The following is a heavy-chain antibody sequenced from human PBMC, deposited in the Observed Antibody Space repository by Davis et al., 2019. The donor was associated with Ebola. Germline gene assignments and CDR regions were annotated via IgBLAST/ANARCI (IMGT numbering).Heavy chain of an antibody. CDR2: INWNGGSS. V-gene: IGHV3-20*01. D-gene: IGHD3-22*01. CDR1: GFTFDDYA. J-gene: IGHJ5*01. Sequence: PGGSLRLSCAASGFTFDDYAMTWVRQAPGKGLEWVSGINWNGGSSGYADSVKGRFTISRDNAKNSLYLQMNSLRVEDTAFYHCVRVNALSGYSRFDSWGQGTLVTVSS. CDR3: VRVNALSGYSRFDS.